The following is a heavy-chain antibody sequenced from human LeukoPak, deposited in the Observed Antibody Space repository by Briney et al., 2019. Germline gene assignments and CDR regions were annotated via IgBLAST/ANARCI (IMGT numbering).Heavy chain of an antibody. Sequence: SETLSLTCTVSGGSISSYYWSWIRQPPGKGLEWIGYIYYSGSTNYNPSLKSRVTMSVDTSKNQFSLKLSSVTAADTAVYYCARAIGPLSYYYYYYMDVWGKGTTVTVSS. CDR2: IYYSGST. CDR3: ARAIGPLSYYYYYYMDV. V-gene: IGHV4-59*12. J-gene: IGHJ6*03. CDR1: GGSISSYY. D-gene: IGHD3/OR15-3a*01.